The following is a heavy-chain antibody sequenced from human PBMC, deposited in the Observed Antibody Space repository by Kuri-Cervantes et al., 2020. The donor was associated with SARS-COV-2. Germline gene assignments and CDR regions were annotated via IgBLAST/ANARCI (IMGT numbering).Heavy chain of an antibody. CDR3: TTRITMVRGVITFDY. V-gene: IGHV3-15*01. Sequence: ETLSLTCAASGFTFSNAWMSRVRQAPGKGLEWVGRNKSRMDGGTTDYGAPVKGRFTISRDDSKNTLYLQMNSLKTEDTAVYYCTTRITMVRGVITFDYWGQGTLVTVSS. J-gene: IGHJ4*02. CDR2: NKSRMDGGTT. D-gene: IGHD3-10*01. CDR1: GFTFSNAW.